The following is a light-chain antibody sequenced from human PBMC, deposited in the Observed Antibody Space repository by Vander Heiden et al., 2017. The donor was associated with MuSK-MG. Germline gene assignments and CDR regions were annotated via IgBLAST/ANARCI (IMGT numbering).Light chain of an antibody. CDR2: GAS. Sequence: EIVLTQSPGTLSLSPGERATLSCRASQSVSSSYLAWYQQKPGQAPRLLIYGASSRATGIPDRFSGSGSGTDFTRTISRLEPEDFAVYYCQQDGSSPITFGQGTLLEIK. CDR1: QSVSSSY. J-gene: IGKJ5*01. V-gene: IGKV3-20*01. CDR3: QQDGSSPIT.